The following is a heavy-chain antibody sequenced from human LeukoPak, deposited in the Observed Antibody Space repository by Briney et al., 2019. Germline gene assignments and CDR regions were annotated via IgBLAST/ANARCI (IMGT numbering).Heavy chain of an antibody. J-gene: IGHJ5*02. Sequence: ASVKVSCKASGYTFTSYGISWVRQAPGQGLEWMGWISAYNGNTNYAQKLQGRVTMTTDTSTSTAYMELRSLRSDDTAVYYCARVGTDCSSTSCYVAVFSWFDPWGQGTLVTVSS. CDR2: ISAYNGNT. D-gene: IGHD2-2*01. V-gene: IGHV1-18*01. CDR3: ARVGTDCSSTSCYVAVFSWFDP. CDR1: GYTFTSYG.